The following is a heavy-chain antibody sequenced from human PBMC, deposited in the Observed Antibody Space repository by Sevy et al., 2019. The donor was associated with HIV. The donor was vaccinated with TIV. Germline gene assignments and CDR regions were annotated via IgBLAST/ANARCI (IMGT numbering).Heavy chain of an antibody. V-gene: IGHV3-30*14. J-gene: IGHJ4*02. CDR2: ISHDGTNT. D-gene: IGHD1-26*01. CDR1: RFAFSSYA. CDR3: AVGGGFFLY. Sequence: GGSLRLSCAASRFAFSSYAVHWVRQAPGKGLEWVAFISHDGTNTDYAASVKGRFTISRDNSRNTLHLDISSLGVEDTAVYYCAVGGGFFLYWGQGTLVTVSS.